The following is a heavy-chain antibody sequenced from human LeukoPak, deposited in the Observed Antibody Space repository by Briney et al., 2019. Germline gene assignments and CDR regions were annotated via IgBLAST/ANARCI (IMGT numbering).Heavy chain of an antibody. J-gene: IGHJ4*02. V-gene: IGHV3-48*01. Sequence: QSGGSLRLSCAASGFTFSTYSMNWVRQAPGKVQVWVSYISSSSSSTMYYADSVKGRCTISRDNAKNSLSLQMYSLRAEDTAVYYCARLQGSGSFSSFDYWGQGTLVTVSS. CDR2: ISSSSSSTM. CDR3: ARLQGSGSFSSFDY. D-gene: IGHD3-10*01. CDR1: GFTFSTYS.